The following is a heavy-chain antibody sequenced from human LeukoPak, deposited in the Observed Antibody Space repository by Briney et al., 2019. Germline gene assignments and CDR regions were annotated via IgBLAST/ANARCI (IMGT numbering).Heavy chain of an antibody. Sequence: GGSLRLSCAASGFTFSSYAMSWVRQAPGKGLEWVSAISSIGGSTYHADSVKGRFTISRDNSKNTLYLQMNSLRAEDTAVYYCAKGAGGGSYQGYFDSWGQGTLVTVSS. CDR2: ISSIGGST. V-gene: IGHV3-23*01. D-gene: IGHD1-26*01. J-gene: IGHJ4*02. CDR1: GFTFSSYA. CDR3: AKGAGGGSYQGYFDS.